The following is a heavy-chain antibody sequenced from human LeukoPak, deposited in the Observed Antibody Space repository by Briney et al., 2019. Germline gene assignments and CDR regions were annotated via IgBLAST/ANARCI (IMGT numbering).Heavy chain of an antibody. CDR3: ARAYSSSSGYYYYYMDV. D-gene: IGHD6-6*01. Sequence: SETLSLTCAVYGGSFSGYYWSWIRQPPGKGLEWIGEINHSGSTNYNPSLKSRVTISVDTSKNQFSLKLSSVTAADTAVYYCARAYSSSSGYYYYYMDVWGKGTTVTVSS. CDR2: INHSGST. CDR1: GGSFSGYY. V-gene: IGHV4-34*01. J-gene: IGHJ6*03.